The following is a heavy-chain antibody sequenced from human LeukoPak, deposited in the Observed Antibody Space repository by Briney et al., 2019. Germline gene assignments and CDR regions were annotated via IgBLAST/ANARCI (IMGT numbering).Heavy chain of an antibody. V-gene: IGHV1-46*01. CDR3: ARDSIGRDFWSGSYYYYMDV. Sequence: ASVKVSCRASGYTFTSYYMHWVRQAPGQGLEWMGIVDPSGGSTSHAQKFQGRVTMTRDTSTSTVYMELSSLRSDDTAVYYCARDSIGRDFWSGSYYYYMDVWGKGTTVTVSS. J-gene: IGHJ6*03. CDR2: VDPSGGST. D-gene: IGHD3-3*01. CDR1: GYTFTSYY.